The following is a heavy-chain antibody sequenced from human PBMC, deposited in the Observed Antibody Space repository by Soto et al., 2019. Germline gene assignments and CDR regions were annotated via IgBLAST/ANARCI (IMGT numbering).Heavy chain of an antibody. CDR2: TYYRSKWYN. J-gene: IGHJ6*03. D-gene: IGHD3-10*01. CDR1: GDSVSSNSAA. V-gene: IGHV6-1*01. CDR3: ARGHSGQSRGTGDYYYYMDV. Sequence: KQSQTLSLTCAISGDSVSSNSAAWNWIRQSPSRGLEWLGRTYYRSKWYNDYAVSVKSRITINPDTSKNQFSLQLNSVTPEDTAVYYCARGHSGQSRGTGDYYYYMDVWGKRTTVTVSS.